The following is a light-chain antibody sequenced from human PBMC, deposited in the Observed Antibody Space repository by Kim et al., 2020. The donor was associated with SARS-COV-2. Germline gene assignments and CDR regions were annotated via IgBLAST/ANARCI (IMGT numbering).Light chain of an antibody. J-gene: IGKJ2*01. V-gene: IGKV3-20*01. CDR3: QQYGASVYT. Sequence: FSPGESATLSCRTSGTVSSSDIAWYRQRPGQPPSLLIYGASRRATGIPDRFSGSGSGKDFSVTISRLEPEDFVVYYCQQYGASVYTFGQGTKLEI. CDR1: GTVSSSD. CDR2: GAS.